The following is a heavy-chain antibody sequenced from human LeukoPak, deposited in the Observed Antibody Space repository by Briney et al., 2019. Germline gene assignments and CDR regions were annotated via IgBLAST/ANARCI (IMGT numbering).Heavy chain of an antibody. Sequence: GGSLRLSCAASGFTFSSYEMNWVRQAPGKGLEGVSYISSSGSTIYYADSVKGRFTISRDNAKNSLYLQMNSLRAEDTAVYYCARVGELRPPDYWGQGTLVTVSS. CDR2: ISSSGSTI. D-gene: IGHD1-26*01. CDR3: ARVGELRPPDY. J-gene: IGHJ4*02. V-gene: IGHV3-48*03. CDR1: GFTFSSYE.